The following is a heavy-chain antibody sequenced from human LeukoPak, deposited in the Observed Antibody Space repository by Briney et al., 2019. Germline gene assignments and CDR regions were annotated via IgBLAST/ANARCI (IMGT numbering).Heavy chain of an antibody. CDR2: INHSGST. CDR1: GGSLSGYY. D-gene: IGHD1-26*01. Sequence: SETLSLTCAVYGGSLSGYYWSWIRQPPGKGLEWIGGINHSGSTNYNPSLKSRVTISVDTSKNQFSLKLSSVTAADTAVYYCARSPRSYVQKHYYYYYMDVWGKGTTVTISS. J-gene: IGHJ6*03. CDR3: ARSPRSYVQKHYYYYYMDV. V-gene: IGHV4-34*01.